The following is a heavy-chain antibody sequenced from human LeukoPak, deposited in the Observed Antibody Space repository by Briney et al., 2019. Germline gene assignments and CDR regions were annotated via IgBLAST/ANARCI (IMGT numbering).Heavy chain of an antibody. D-gene: IGHD2-21*02. CDR1: GGSFSGYY. Sequence: SETLSLTCAVYGGSFSGYYWSWIRQPPGRGLEWIGEINHSGSTNYNPSLKSRVTISVDTSKNQFSLKLSSVTAADTAVYYCARGGINGIVVVTGRAYYYYGMDVWGQGTTVTVSS. V-gene: IGHV4-34*01. CDR2: INHSGST. J-gene: IGHJ6*02. CDR3: ARGGINGIVVVTGRAYYYYGMDV.